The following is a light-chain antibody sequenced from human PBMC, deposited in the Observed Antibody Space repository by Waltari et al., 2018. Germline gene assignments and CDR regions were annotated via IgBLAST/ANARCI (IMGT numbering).Light chain of an antibody. CDR2: KAS. CDR1: HSIKSW. CDR3: QQYESLPT. V-gene: IGKV1-5*03. J-gene: IGKJ1*01. Sequence: DIQMTQSPSTLSASVGDRVTMTCRASHSIKSWLAWYQQKPGEAPQRLLYKASVLKSGVPSRFSGGGSGTEFTLTITRVQPADFATYYCQQYESLPTFGQGTKV.